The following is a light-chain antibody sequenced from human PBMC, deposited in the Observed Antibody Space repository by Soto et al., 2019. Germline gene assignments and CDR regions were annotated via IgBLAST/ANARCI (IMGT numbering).Light chain of an antibody. CDR2: GAS. CDR1: QRVSSNY. Sequence: DIVMTQSPATLSVSPGERATLSCRASQRVSSNYLAWYQQKPGQAPRLLLYGASKRATGIPDRFSGSGSGTEFTLTISRLDPEDFAVYYCQQYDTSPLTFGPGTKVDI. J-gene: IGKJ3*01. V-gene: IGKV3-20*01. CDR3: QQYDTSPLT.